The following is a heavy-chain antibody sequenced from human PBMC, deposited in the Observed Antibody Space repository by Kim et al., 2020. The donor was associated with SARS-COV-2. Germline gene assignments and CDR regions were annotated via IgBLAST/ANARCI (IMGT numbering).Heavy chain of an antibody. CDR3: ASGNWFDS. J-gene: IGHJ5*01. V-gene: IGHV3-11*03. CDR2: ISSASNHI. Sequence: GGSLRLSCVASGFTFSDSYMSWIRQAPGKGLEWVSYISSASNHINYADSVKGRFTVSRDNAQWSVTLQMNSLRLEDTAVYYCASGNWFDSWGQGTLVAVSS. CDR1: GFTFSDSY.